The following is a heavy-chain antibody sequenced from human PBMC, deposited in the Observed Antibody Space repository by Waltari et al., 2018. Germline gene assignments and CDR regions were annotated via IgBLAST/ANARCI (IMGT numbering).Heavy chain of an antibody. Sequence: QVQLQQSGPGLVKPSQTLSLTCAISGDRVSTDSAAWNWIRQSPSRGLEWLGRTYYRSKWFNDYALSVKGRITINPDTSKNHFSLQLNSVTFDDTAIYYCTREGRNFFDPWGQGILVIVSS. CDR1: GDRVSTDSAA. V-gene: IGHV6-1*01. CDR3: TREGRNFFDP. CDR2: TYYRSKWFN. J-gene: IGHJ5*02.